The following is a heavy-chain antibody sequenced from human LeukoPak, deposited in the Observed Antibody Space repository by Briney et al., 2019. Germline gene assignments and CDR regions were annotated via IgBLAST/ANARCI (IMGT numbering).Heavy chain of an antibody. Sequence: SETLSLTCTVSGGSISSYYWSWIRQPPGKGLEWIGYIYTSGSTNYNPSLKSRVTISVDTSKNQFSLKLSSVTAADTAVYYCARDLVGYCSSTSCQSYYYYYMDVWGKGTTVTVSS. V-gene: IGHV4-4*08. CDR3: ARDLVGYCSSTSCQSYYYYYMDV. D-gene: IGHD2-2*01. CDR2: IYTSGST. J-gene: IGHJ6*03. CDR1: GGSISSYY.